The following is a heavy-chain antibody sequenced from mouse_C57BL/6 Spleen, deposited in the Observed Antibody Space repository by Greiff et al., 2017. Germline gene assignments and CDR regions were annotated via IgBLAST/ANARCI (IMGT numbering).Heavy chain of an antibody. CDR1: GYTFTSYW. Sequence: QLQLQQPGAALVMPGASVKLSCKASGYTFTSYWMHWVKQRPGQVLEWSEEIDPSDSYTNYNQKFKGKSAWTVENSSSTAYMQLSSLTSEDYAVYCYARSDWDSAGWGRGTLVTVSA. V-gene: IGHV1-69*01. J-gene: IGHJ3*01. CDR3: ARSDWDSAG. CDR2: IDPSDSYT. D-gene: IGHD4-1*01.